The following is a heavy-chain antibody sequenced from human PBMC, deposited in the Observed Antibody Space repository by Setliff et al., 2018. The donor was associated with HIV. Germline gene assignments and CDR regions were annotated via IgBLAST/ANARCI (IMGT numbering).Heavy chain of an antibody. J-gene: IGHJ4*02. V-gene: IGHV1-2*02. D-gene: IGHD5-12*01. CDR3: ARGKTWLRFLDY. CDR2: INPNSGGT. CDR1: GYTFTGYY. Sequence: ALVKVSCKASGYTFTGYYMHWVRQAPGQGLEWMGWINPNSGGTNYAQKFQGRVTVTMDTSTSTAYMELRSLKSDDTAVYYCARGKTWLRFLDYWGQGTLVTVS.